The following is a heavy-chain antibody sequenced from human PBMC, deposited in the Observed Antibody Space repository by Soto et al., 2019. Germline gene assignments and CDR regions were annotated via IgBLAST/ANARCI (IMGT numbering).Heavy chain of an antibody. CDR3: ARIRGNWIYVLGH. Sequence: ASVKVSCKSSGYTFTSYDINWVRQATGQGLEWMGWMNPDSGNTGYAQKFQGRVTMTRNTSISTAYMELSSLRSEDTAVYYCARIRGNWIYVLGHWGQGTLVTVSS. D-gene: IGHD1-7*01. V-gene: IGHV1-8*01. CDR1: GYTFTSYD. CDR2: MNPDSGNT. J-gene: IGHJ4*02.